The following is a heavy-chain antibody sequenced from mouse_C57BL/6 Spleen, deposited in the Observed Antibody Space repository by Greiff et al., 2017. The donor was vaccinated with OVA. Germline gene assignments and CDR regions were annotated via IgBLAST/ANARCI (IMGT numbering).Heavy chain of an antibody. CDR1: GFTFSDYG. V-gene: IGHV5-17*01. J-gene: IGHJ2*01. Sequence: EVKVVESGGGLVKPGGSLKLSCAASGFTFSDYGMHWVRQAPEKGLEWVAYISSGSSTIYYADTVKGRFTISRDNAKNTLFLQMTSLRSEDTAMYYCARDYDYEWGLYWGQGTTLTVSS. CDR3: ARDYDYEWGLY. D-gene: IGHD2-4*01. CDR2: ISSGSSTI.